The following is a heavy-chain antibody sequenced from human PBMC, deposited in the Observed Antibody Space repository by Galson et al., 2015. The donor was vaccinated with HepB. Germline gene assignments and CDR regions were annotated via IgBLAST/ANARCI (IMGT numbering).Heavy chain of an antibody. Sequence: SLRLSCAASDFVFPTYIMHWVRQAPGKGLEYVASINTDGDTNYADTVRGRFTISRENSKGALYLDMGSLRAADTAVYFCVRNRGKRHLVQNYYLDYWGLGTLVTVS. CDR3: VRNRGKRHLVQNYYLDY. J-gene: IGHJ4*02. CDR2: INTDGDT. V-gene: IGHV3-64D*06. D-gene: IGHD1-26*01. CDR1: DFVFPTYI.